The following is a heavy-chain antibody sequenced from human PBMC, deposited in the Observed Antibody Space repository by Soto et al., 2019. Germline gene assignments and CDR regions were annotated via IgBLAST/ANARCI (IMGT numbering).Heavy chain of an antibody. CDR1: GGSISSYY. Sequence: QVQLQESGPGLVKPSETLSLTCTVSGGSISSYYWSWIRQPPGKGLEWVGNIYYSGSTNYNPSLKSRFTISVDTSKNQFSRKLSSVTAADSAVYYCALTYYYGSVSPDLYYYYMDDWGKVTTVTVSS. CDR3: ALTYYYGSVSPDLYYYYMDD. D-gene: IGHD3-10*01. V-gene: IGHV4-59*01. CDR2: IYYSGST. J-gene: IGHJ6*03.